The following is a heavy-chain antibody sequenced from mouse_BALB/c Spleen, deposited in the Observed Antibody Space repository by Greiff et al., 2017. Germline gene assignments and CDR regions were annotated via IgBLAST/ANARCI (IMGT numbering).Heavy chain of an antibody. CDR1: GFSLTSYG. Sequence: VMLVESGPGLVAPSQSLSITCTVSGFSLTSYGVHWVRQPPGKGLEWLGVIWAGGSTNYNSALMSRLSISKDNSKSQVFLKMNSLQTDDTAMYYCARDNSWAMDYWGQGTSVTVSS. J-gene: IGHJ4*01. V-gene: IGHV2-9*02. CDR3: ARDNSWAMDY. CDR2: IWAGGST. D-gene: IGHD1-3*01.